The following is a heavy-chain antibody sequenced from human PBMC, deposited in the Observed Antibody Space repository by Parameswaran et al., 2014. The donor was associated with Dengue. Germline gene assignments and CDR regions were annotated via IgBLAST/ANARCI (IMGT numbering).Heavy chain of an antibody. CDR2: IYPGDSDT. CDR3: ARPLYDSSGYYYVLN. J-gene: IGHJ1*01. V-gene: IGHV5-51*01. Sequence: VRQMPGKGLEWMGIIYPGDSDTRYSPSFQGQVTISADKSISTAYLQWSSLKASDTAMYYCARPLYDSSGYYYVLNWGQGTLVTVSS. D-gene: IGHD3-22*01.